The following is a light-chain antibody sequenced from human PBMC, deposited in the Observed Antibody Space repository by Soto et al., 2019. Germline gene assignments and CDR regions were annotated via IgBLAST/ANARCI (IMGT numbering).Light chain of an antibody. Sequence: QSALTQPASVSGSPGQSITISCTGTSSDVGGYNYVSWYQQSRGKAPKLMIYEVSNRPSGVSNRFSGSKSGNTASLTISGLQAEDEADYYCTSYTTSSTYVFGTGTKVTVL. CDR2: EVS. V-gene: IGLV2-14*01. CDR1: SSDVGGYNY. CDR3: TSYTTSSTYV. J-gene: IGLJ1*01.